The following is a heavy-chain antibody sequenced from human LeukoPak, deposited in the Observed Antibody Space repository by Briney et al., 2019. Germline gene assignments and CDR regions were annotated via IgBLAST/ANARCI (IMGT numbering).Heavy chain of an antibody. D-gene: IGHD4-23*01. V-gene: IGHV5-10-1*01. CDR1: GYRFTSYW. Sequence: GESLKISCKGSGYRFTSYWISWVRQMPGKGLEWMGRIDPSDSYTNYSPSFQGHVTISADKSLSTAYLQWSSLKASDTAMYYCAAAYGGDAFDIWGQGTMVTVSS. CDR2: IDPSDSYT. CDR3: AAAYGGDAFDI. J-gene: IGHJ3*02.